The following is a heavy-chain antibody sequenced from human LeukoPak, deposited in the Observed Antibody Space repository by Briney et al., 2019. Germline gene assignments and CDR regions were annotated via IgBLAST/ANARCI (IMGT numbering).Heavy chain of an antibody. D-gene: IGHD1-26*01. CDR3: ARASWEPRHFDY. CDR2: IWYDGSNK. CDR1: GFTFSSYG. V-gene: IGHV3-33*01. Sequence: AGGSLRLSCAASGFTFSSYGMHWVRQAPGKGLEWVAVIWYDGSNKYYADSVKGRFTISRDNSKNTLYLQMNSLRAEDTAVYYCARASWEPRHFDYWGQGTLVTVSS. J-gene: IGHJ4*02.